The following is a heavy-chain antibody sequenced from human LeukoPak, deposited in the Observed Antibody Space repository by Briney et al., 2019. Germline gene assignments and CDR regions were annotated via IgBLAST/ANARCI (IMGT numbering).Heavy chain of an antibody. CDR2: INTNTGNP. CDR1: GYTFTSYA. D-gene: IGHD2-2*01. V-gene: IGHV7-4-1*02. Sequence: ASVKVSCKASGYTFTSYAMNWVRQAPGQGLEWMGWINTNTGNPTYAQGFTGRFVFSLDTSVSTAYLQISSLKAEDTAVYYCARSPVVPAATRFDPWGQGTLVTVSS. CDR3: ARSPVVPAATRFDP. J-gene: IGHJ5*02.